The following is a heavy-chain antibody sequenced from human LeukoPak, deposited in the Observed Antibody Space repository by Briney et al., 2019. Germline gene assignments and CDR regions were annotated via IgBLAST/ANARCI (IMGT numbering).Heavy chain of an antibody. CDR2: ISGSGGST. J-gene: IGHJ4*02. V-gene: IGHV3-23*01. CDR3: AKDQYSSGWYFDY. D-gene: IGHD6-19*01. CDR1: GFTFSSYA. Sequence: GGSLRLSCAASGFTFSSYAMSWVRQAPGKGLEWVSAISGSGGSTYYADSVRGRFTISRDNSKNTLYLQMNSLRVEDTAIYYCAKDQYSSGWYFDYWGQGTLVTVSS.